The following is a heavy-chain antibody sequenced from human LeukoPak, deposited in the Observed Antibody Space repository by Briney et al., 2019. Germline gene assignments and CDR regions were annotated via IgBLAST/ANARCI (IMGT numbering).Heavy chain of an antibody. Sequence: PSETLSLTCTVSGGSISSSSYYWGWIRQPPGKGLEWIGSIYYSGSTYYNPSLKSRVTISVDTSKNQFSLKLSSVTAADTAVYYCARTGYSSSWFPFDYWGQGTLVTVSS. CDR2: IYYSGST. J-gene: IGHJ4*02. D-gene: IGHD6-13*01. V-gene: IGHV4-39*01. CDR1: GGSISSSSYY. CDR3: ARTGYSSSWFPFDY.